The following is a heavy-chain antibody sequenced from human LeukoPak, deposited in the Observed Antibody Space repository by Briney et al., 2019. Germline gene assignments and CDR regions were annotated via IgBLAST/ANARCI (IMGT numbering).Heavy chain of an antibody. CDR3: AREVAGIQLFDY. V-gene: IGHV4-59*01. D-gene: IGHD5-18*01. J-gene: IGHJ4*02. CDR1: GGSISSYY. Sequence: PSETLSLTCTVSGGSISSYYWSWIRQPPGKGLEWIGTIYDSGSTKNNLSLKSRVTISVDTSKNQFSLKLSSVTAADTAVYYCAREVAGIQLFDYWGQGTLVSVSS. CDR2: IYDSGST.